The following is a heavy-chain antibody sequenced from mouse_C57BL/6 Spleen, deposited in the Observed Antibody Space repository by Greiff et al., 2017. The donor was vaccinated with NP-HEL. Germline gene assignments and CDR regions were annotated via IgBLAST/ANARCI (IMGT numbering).Heavy chain of an antibody. V-gene: IGHV1-55*01. CDR2: IYPGSGST. CDR3: ARLDGYYRGNAMDY. J-gene: IGHJ4*01. CDR1: GYTFTSYW. D-gene: IGHD2-3*01. Sequence: QVQLQQSGAELVKPGDSVKMSCKASGYTFTSYWITWVKQRPGQGLEWIGDIYPGSGSTNYNEKLKSKATLTVDTSSSTAYMQLSSLTSEDAAVYYCARLDGYYRGNAMDYWGQGTSVTVSS.